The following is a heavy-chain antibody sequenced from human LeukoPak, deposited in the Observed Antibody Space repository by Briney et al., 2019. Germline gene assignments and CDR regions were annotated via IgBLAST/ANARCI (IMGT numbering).Heavy chain of an antibody. J-gene: IGHJ6*02. Sequence: PSETLSLTCTVSGGSISSYYWSWIRQPPGKGLEWIGYIYYSGSTNYNPSLKSRVTISVDTSKNHFSLRLSSVAAADTAMYYCARVDSSSWGYYAMDVWGQGTTVTVSS. CDR1: GGSISSYY. CDR2: IYYSGST. D-gene: IGHD6-13*01. V-gene: IGHV4-59*01. CDR3: ARVDSSSWGYYAMDV.